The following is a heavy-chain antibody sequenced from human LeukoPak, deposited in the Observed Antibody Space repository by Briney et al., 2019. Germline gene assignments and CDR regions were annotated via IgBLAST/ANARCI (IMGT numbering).Heavy chain of an antibody. V-gene: IGHV3-30*01. D-gene: IGHD4-17*01. CDR1: GFTFSSYA. CDR2: ISYDGSNK. Sequence: GGSLRLSCAASGFTFSSYAMHWVRQAPGKGLEWVAVISYDGSNKYYADSVKGRFTISRDNSKNTLYLQMNSLRAEDTAVYYCARTHDYGPYYYYYYMGVWGKGTTVTVSS. CDR3: ARTHDYGPYYYYYYMGV. J-gene: IGHJ6*03.